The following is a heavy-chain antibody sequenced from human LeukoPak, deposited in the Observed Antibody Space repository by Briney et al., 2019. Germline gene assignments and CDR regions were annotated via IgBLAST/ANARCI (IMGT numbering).Heavy chain of an antibody. D-gene: IGHD2-21*02. J-gene: IGHJ5*02. CDR3: ASGMTAGAHWFDP. V-gene: IGHV4-61*02. Sequence: SETLSLTCTVSGGSISSGSYYWSWIRQPAGKGLEWIGRIYTSGSTNYNPSLKSRVTISVDTSKNQFSLKLSSVAAADTAVYYCASGMTAGAHWFDPWGQGTLVTVSS. CDR1: GGSISSGSYY. CDR2: IYTSGST.